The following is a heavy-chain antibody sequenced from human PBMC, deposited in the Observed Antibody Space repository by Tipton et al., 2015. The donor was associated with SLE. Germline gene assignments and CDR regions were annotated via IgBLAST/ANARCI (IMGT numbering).Heavy chain of an antibody. Sequence: QLVQSGAEVKKPGESLKISCAGSGYTFTNHWNGWVRQMPGRGLELMGIIYPDDSHTTYSPSFQGQVTISADKSINTAYLHWSSLNTSDTAIYYCAIPGGRGMTTGLYFDYWGQGTVVTVSS. CDR1: GYTFTNHW. CDR3: AIPGGRGMTTGLYFDY. CDR2: IYPDDSHT. D-gene: IGHD4-17*01. V-gene: IGHV5-51*03. J-gene: IGHJ4*02.